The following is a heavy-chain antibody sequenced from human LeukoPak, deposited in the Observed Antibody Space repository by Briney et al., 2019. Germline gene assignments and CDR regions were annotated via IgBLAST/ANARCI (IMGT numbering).Heavy chain of an antibody. CDR3: ARPGYRGSSGWYLGY. D-gene: IGHD6-19*01. V-gene: IGHV4-39*01. CDR1: GGSISSFTYY. CDR2: IYQSGTT. Sequence: PSETLSLTCTVSGGSISSFTYYWGWIRQPPGKGLEWIGNIYQSGTTNYTPSLKSRVTMSVDTSKNQFSLKLTSVTAADTAVYYCARPGYRGSSGWYLGYWGQGTLVTVSS. J-gene: IGHJ4*02.